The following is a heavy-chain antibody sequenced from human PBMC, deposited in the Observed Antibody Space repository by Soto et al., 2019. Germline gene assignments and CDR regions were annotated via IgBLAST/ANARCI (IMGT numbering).Heavy chain of an antibody. Sequence: SVPTLVNPTETLRLTCTVSGCSLSNARMGVSWIRQPPGKALEWLAHIFSNDEKSYSTSLKSRLTISKDTSKSQVVLTMTNMDPVDTATYYCARILTDDSIAAAGTNWFDPWGQGTLVTVSS. V-gene: IGHV2-26*01. D-gene: IGHD6-13*01. J-gene: IGHJ5*02. CDR2: IFSNDEK. CDR3: ARILTDDSIAAAGTNWFDP. CDR1: GCSLSNARMG.